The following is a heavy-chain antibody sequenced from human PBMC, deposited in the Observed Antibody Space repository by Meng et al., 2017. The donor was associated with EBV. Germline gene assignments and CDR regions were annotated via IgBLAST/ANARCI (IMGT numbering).Heavy chain of an antibody. CDR3: ARPFPSWQSPRLDPFGA. D-gene: IGHD6-19*01. Sequence: QLPLRDSGPGQVKPSETPSLTCTVSGDSISSFYYWGWIRQPPGRGLEWIGSVHYTGSTYYSPSLKSRVTVSVDTSKNQFSLRLTSVTAADTAVYYCARPFPSWQSPRLDPFGAWGQGTLVTVSS. CDR2: VHYTGST. J-gene: IGHJ5*02. CDR1: GDSISSFYY. V-gene: IGHV4-39*01.